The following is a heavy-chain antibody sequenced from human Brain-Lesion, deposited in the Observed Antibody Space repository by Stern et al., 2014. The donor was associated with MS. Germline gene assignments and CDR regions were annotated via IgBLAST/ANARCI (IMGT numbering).Heavy chain of an antibody. CDR1: GYTFTGYY. J-gene: IGHJ4*02. CDR3: ATYYYDSTGYNDF. D-gene: IGHD3-22*01. V-gene: IGHV1-2*04. Sequence: VQLVESGAEVKKPGASVKVSCKASGYTFTGYYMPWVRHAPGQGLEWMGWINPKSGGKNYAQKFQGWVTMTRDTSINTAYMELSRLRSDDTAVYYCATYYYDSTGYNDFWGQGTLGTVS. CDR2: INPKSGGK.